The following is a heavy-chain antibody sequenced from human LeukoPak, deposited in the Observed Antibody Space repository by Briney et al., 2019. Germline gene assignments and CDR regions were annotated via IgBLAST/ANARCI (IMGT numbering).Heavy chain of an antibody. J-gene: IGHJ4*02. CDR2: IYGSGGGI. V-gene: IGHV3-23*01. CDR1: GFPFSTYA. Sequence: GGSLRPSCAASGFPFSTYAMNWVRQAPGKGLEWVSGIYGSGGGIQYADSVKGRFTISRDNSKNTLYLQMNSLRAEDTALYYCAKDRLPDGRWSLDYWGQGTLVTVSS. CDR3: AKDRLPDGRWSLDY. D-gene: IGHD6-13*01.